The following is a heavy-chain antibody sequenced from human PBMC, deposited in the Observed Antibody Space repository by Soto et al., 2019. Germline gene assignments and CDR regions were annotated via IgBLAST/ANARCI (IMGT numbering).Heavy chain of an antibody. D-gene: IGHD6-19*01. CDR1: GGSINSSTYC. CDR2: ICYSGST. J-gene: IGHJ4*02. CDR3: ARRTRVAVAGTSRFDY. V-gene: IGHV4-39*01. Sequence: SLTCSVSGGSINSSTYCWGWIRQPPGKGLEWIGSICYSGSTYYNPSLESRVTISVDTSKNQFSLNLSSVTAADTAVYYCARRTRVAVAGTSRFDYWGQGTLVTVSS.